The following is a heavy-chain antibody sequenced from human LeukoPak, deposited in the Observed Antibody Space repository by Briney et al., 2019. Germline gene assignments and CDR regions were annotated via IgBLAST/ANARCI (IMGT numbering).Heavy chain of an antibody. CDR2: INHSGST. V-gene: IGHV4-34*01. Sequence: SETLSLTCAVYGGSFSGYYWSWIRQPPGKELEWIGEINHSGSTNYNPSLKSRVTISVDTSKNQFSLKLSSVTAADTAVYYCARGGLTMVRGVPGLSDYWGQGTLVTVSS. J-gene: IGHJ4*02. CDR1: GGSFSGYY. D-gene: IGHD3-10*01. CDR3: ARGGLTMVRGVPGLSDY.